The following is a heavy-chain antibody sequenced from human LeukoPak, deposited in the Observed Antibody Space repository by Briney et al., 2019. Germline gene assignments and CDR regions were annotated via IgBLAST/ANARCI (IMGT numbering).Heavy chain of an antibody. CDR1: GFTFSSYG. CDR3: ARDRDDFWSGYPPGWFDP. V-gene: IGHV3-30*02. Sequence: GGSLRLSCAASGFTFSSYGMHWVRQAPGKGLEWVAFIRYDGSNKYYADSVKGRFTISRDTAKNTLYLQMNSLRAEDTAVYYCARDRDDFWSGYPPGWFDPWGQGTLVTVSS. CDR2: IRYDGSNK. D-gene: IGHD3-3*01. J-gene: IGHJ5*02.